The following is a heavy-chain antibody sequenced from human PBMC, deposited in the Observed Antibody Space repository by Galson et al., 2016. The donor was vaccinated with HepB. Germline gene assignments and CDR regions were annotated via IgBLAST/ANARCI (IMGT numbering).Heavy chain of an antibody. CDR1: GGSVSSSSYY. V-gene: IGHV4-39*01. CDR2: SYYSGSS. Sequence: ETLSLTCTVSGGSVSSSSYYWGWIRQPPGKGLEWIGSSYYSGSSYYNPSLKSRVTISVDMSKNQFYLKVSSVTAADTAVYYCARLSAPAGNYWGQGTLVTVSS. J-gene: IGHJ4*02. D-gene: IGHD6-19*01. CDR3: ARLSAPAGNY.